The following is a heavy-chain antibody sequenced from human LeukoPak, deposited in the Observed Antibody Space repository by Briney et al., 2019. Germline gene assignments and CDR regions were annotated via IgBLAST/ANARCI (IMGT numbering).Heavy chain of an antibody. CDR2: INYSGTT. CDR1: GGSISSYY. V-gene: IGHV4-59*08. J-gene: IGHJ4*02. CDR3: ARQSALYSSTWYGIDY. D-gene: IGHD6-13*01. Sequence: PSETLSLTCTVSGGSISSYYWSWIRQPPGKGLEWIGYINYSGTTNYNPSLKSRVTISVDTSKNQFSLKLSSVTAADTAVYYCARQSALYSSTWYGIDYWGQGTLVTVSS.